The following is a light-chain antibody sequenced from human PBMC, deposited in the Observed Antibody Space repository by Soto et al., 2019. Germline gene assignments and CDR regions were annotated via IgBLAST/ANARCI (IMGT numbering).Light chain of an antibody. CDR2: SAS. Sequence: EIVMTQSPATLSVSPGERATLSCRASQNIGGTLAWYQQKPGQAPRLLFYSASARATGIPARFSGSGSGTEFTLTISGLQSEDSAIYFCQQYKSWPITFGQGTRLEI. V-gene: IGKV3-15*01. CDR3: QQYKSWPIT. CDR1: QNIGGT. J-gene: IGKJ5*01.